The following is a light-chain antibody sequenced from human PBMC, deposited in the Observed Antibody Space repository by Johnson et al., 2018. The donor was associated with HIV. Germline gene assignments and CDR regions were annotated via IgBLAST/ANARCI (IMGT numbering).Light chain of an antibody. CDR2: DNN. CDR3: GTWDSSLSAYV. CDR1: SSNIGRNY. Sequence: QSVLTQPPSVSAAPGQMVTISCSGSSSNIGRNYVSWYQQLPGTAPKLLIFDNNKRPSGIPDRFSASKSGTSATLGITGLQTGDEADYYCGTWDSSLSAYVFGTGTKVTVL. J-gene: IGLJ1*01. V-gene: IGLV1-51*01.